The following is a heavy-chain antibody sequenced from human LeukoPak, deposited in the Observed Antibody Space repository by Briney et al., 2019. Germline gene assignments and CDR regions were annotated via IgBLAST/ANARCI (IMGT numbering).Heavy chain of an antibody. Sequence: GASVKVSCKASGYTFTGYYMHWVRQAPGQGLEWMGWINPNSGGTNYAQKFQGRVTMTRDTSISTAYMELSRLRFDDTAVYYCARASNYGSGGQIDYWGQGTLVTVSS. CDR1: GYTFTGYY. V-gene: IGHV1-2*02. CDR3: ARASNYGSGGQIDY. J-gene: IGHJ4*02. D-gene: IGHD3-10*01. CDR2: INPNSGGT.